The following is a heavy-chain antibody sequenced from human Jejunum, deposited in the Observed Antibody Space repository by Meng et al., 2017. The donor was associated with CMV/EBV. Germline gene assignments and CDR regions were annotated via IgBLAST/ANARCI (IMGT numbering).Heavy chain of an antibody. D-gene: IGHD2/OR15-2a*01. CDR2: ISTSTGTP. J-gene: IGHJ5*02. CDR3: ARGGNFDP. CDR1: RYNFSTYT. Sequence: QGQLVTYGSELKKPGASVTVSLKASRYNFSTYTINWVRQAHGRGLEWMGWISTSTGTPTYTQGFTGRFVFSLDTSVSTAYLQISSLKAEDTAVYYCARGGNFDPWGQGTLVTVSS. V-gene: IGHV7-4-1*02.